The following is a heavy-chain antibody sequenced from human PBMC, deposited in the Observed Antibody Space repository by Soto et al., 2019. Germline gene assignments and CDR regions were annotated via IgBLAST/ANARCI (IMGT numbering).Heavy chain of an antibody. Sequence: QVPLPASGPGLVRPSGTVSLTCAVSFLSLSRDNWCSWVRQPPGKGLEWIGEIHHSASTNYNPSLKRRVTMSVVPTKDLFSLTLTSVTAADTAFYYCARDQGSHPGDWGQGTRVSVSS. D-gene: IGHD6-13*01. CDR1: FLSLSRDNW. V-gene: IGHV4-4*02. CDR3: ARDQGSHPGD. CDR2: IHHSAST. J-gene: IGHJ4*02.